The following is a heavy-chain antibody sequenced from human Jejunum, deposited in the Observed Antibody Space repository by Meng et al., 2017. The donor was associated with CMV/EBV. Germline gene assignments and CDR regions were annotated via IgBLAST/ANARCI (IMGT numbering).Heavy chain of an antibody. D-gene: IGHD3-22*01. J-gene: IGHJ3*02. Sequence: AASGFNFSTYQMNWVRQAPGKGLEWVSYISSSSNYIYYADSVKGRFTISRDNAKNSLHLQMNSLRAEDTALYYCVRDIVVSDAFDIWGQGTMVTVSS. V-gene: IGHV3-21*01. CDR1: GFNFSTYQ. CDR2: ISSSSNYI. CDR3: VRDIVVSDAFDI.